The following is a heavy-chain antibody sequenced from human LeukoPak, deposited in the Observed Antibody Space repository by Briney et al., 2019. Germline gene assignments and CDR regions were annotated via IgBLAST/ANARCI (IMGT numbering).Heavy chain of an antibody. CDR3: ARAPNLQVVVAATYYMDV. CDR2: INPNSGGT. CDR1: GYTFTSYY. J-gene: IGHJ6*03. V-gene: IGHV1-2*02. D-gene: IGHD2-15*01. Sequence: ASVKVSCKASGYTFTSYYMHWVRQAPGQGLEWMGWINPNSGGTNYAQKFQGRVTMTRDTSISTAYMELSRLRSDDTAVYYCARAPNLQVVVAATYYMDVWGKGTTVTVSS.